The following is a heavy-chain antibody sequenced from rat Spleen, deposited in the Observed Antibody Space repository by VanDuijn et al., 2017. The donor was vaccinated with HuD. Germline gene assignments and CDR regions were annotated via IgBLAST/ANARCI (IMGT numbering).Heavy chain of an antibody. Sequence: EVQLVESGGGLVQPGRSLQLSCVASGFTFTNYDMAWVRQAPTKGLEWIASISSGGCNTYYRDSVKGRFTISRDNAKNTQYLLMDRLRSEDKATYYCARRKLYYGFDYWGQGVMVTVSS. CDR2: ISSGGCNT. J-gene: IGHJ2*01. CDR1: GFTFTNYD. V-gene: IGHV5S13*01. D-gene: IGHD1-6*01. CDR3: ARRKLYYGFDY.